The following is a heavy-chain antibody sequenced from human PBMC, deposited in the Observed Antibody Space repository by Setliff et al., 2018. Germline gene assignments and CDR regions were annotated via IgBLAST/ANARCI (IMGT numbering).Heavy chain of an antibody. CDR3: SRAVDGRTWFDP. J-gene: IGHJ5*02. D-gene: IGHD6-19*01. CDR2: IRSRTSGFAT. Sequence: GSLRLSCAASGFTFGGSAIHWVRQASGKGLEWVGRIRSRTSGFATAYSASVKGRFTISRDDSMNTAYLQMDSLRTEDTAVYYCSRAVDGRTWFDPWGQGALVTVSS. V-gene: IGHV3-73*01. CDR1: GFTFGGSA.